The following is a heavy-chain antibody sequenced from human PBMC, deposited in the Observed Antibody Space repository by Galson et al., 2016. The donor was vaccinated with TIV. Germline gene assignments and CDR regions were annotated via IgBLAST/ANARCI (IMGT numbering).Heavy chain of an antibody. D-gene: IGHD1-26*01. CDR3: ARTAGGIDQ. CDR1: GYGFVDYW. Sequence: QSGAEVKKPGESLKISCKHSGYGFVDYWIVCVRQRPGKGLEWMGIVYLGDSVTSYSPSFQGQVAISADKPSSTAYLQWSSLPASDTAMYYCARTAGGIDQWGQGTLVTVSS. CDR2: VYLGDSVT. V-gene: IGHV5-51*01. J-gene: IGHJ4*02.